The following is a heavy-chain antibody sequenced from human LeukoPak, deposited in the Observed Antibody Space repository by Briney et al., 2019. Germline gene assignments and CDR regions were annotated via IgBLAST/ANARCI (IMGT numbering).Heavy chain of an antibody. D-gene: IGHD5-12*01. CDR3: ARKRYSGYDDLNAFDI. CDR1: GFTFSSYS. V-gene: IGHV3-48*04. CDR2: ISSSSSTI. Sequence: GGSLRLSCAASGFTFSSYSMNWVRQAPGKGLEWVSSISSSSSTIYYADSVKGRFTISRDNAKNSLYLQMNSLRAEDTAVYYCARKRYSGYDDLNAFDIWGQGTMVTVSS. J-gene: IGHJ3*02.